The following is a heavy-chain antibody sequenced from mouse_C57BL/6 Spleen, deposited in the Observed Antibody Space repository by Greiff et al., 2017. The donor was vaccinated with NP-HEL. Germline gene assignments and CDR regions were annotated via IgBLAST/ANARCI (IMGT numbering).Heavy chain of an antibody. V-gene: IGHV1-64*01. Sequence: VQLQQSGAELVKPGASVKLSCKASGYTFTSYWMHWVKQRPGQGLEWIGMIHPNSGSTNYNEKFKSKATLTVDKSSSTAYMQLSSLTSEDSAVYYCARGGDYKGYFDVWGTGTTVTVSS. D-gene: IGHD2-4*01. CDR2: IHPNSGST. J-gene: IGHJ1*03. CDR1: GYTFTSYW. CDR3: ARGGDYKGYFDV.